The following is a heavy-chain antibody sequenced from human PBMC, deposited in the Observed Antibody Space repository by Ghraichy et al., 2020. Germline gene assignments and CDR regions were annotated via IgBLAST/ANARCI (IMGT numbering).Heavy chain of an antibody. V-gene: IGHV4-39*01. D-gene: IGHD6-13*01. Sequence: SETLSLTCTVSGGSISSSSYYWGWIRQPPGKGLEWIGSIYYSGSTYYNPSLKSRVTISVDTSKNQFSLKLSSVTAADTAVYYCARGGSSSWRGGWFDPWGQGTLVTVSS. CDR1: GGSISSSSYY. CDR3: ARGGSSSWRGGWFDP. CDR2: IYYSGST. J-gene: IGHJ5*02.